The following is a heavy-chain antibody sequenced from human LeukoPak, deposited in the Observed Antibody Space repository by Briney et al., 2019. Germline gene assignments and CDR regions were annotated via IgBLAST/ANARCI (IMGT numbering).Heavy chain of an antibody. J-gene: IGHJ3*02. CDR3: ARGVLMVYASAFDI. Sequence: GASVKVSCKASGYTFTGYYMHWVRQAPGQGLEWMGWINPNSGGTNYAQKFQGRVTMTRDTSISTAYMELSRLRSDDTAVYYCARGVLMVYASAFDIWGQGTMVTVSS. V-gene: IGHV1-2*02. CDR2: INPNSGGT. CDR1: GYTFTGYY. D-gene: IGHD2-8*01.